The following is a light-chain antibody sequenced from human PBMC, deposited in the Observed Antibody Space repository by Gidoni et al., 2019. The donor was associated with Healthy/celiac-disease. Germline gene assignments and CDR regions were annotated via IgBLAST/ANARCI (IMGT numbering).Light chain of an antibody. CDR3: QQYNSYPDT. J-gene: IGKJ2*01. CDR2: KAS. Sequence: DIQMTQSPSTLSASVGDRVTITCRASQRISSWLAWYQQKPGKAPKLLIYKASSVESGVPSRFSGSGAGTEFTLTISSLQPDDFATYYCQQYNSYPDTFGQGTKLEIK. V-gene: IGKV1-5*03. CDR1: QRISSW.